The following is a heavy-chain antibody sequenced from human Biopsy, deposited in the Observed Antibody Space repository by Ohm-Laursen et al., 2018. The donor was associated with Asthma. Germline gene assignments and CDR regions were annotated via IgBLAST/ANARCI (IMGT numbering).Heavy chain of an antibody. J-gene: IGHJ4*02. CDR2: IDWDDDK. Sequence: PTQTLTLTCTLSGLSLSKTGMRVSWIRQPPGKALEWLSRIDWDDDKFYSASLKTRLTISKDTSKNQVVLTMTIMDPMDTATYYCAREQQLGNFDYWGQGTLVTVSS. CDR1: GLSLSKTGMR. D-gene: IGHD6-13*01. CDR3: AREQQLGNFDY. V-gene: IGHV2-70*04.